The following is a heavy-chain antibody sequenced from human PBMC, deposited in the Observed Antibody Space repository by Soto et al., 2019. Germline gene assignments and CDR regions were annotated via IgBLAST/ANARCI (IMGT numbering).Heavy chain of an antibody. D-gene: IGHD3-10*01. V-gene: IGHV1-69*02. Sequence: QVQLVQSGAEVKRPGSSVKVSCKASGDTFHFYSITSVRQAPGLGLEWMGRVNPIVSMSNYAQKFQGRVTMTADQCTSTDYRELSSLRSEDTAIYYCASSYGSGYRAFDYWGQGALVTVSS. CDR1: GDTFHFYS. CDR3: ASSYGSGYRAFDY. J-gene: IGHJ4*02. CDR2: VNPIVSMS.